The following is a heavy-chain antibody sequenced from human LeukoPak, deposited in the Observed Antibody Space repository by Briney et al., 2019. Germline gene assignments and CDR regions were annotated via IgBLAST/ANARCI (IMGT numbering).Heavy chain of an antibody. V-gene: IGHV1-18*01. CDR2: ISAHNGNT. CDR1: GYTFISYG. J-gene: IGHJ4*02. D-gene: IGHD5-18*01. CDR3: ARVGIQLWLLDY. Sequence: ASVKVSCKASGYTFISYGISWVRQAHGQGLGWMGCISAHNGNTDYAQKLQGRVTMTTDTSTSTAYMELRSLRSDDTAVYYCARVGIQLWLLDYWGQGTLVTVSS.